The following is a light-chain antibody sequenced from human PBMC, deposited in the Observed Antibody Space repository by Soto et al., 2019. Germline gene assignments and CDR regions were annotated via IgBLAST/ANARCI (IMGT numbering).Light chain of an antibody. CDR3: HQYGSLPQT. CDR1: QSVSSTF. CDR2: GAS. V-gene: IGKV3-20*01. J-gene: IGKJ1*01. Sequence: EVVLTQSPGIVSLSPGERATLSCRASQSVSSTFFAWFQQKPGQAPRLLIYGASSRATGIPDRFSGSGSKTDFSLTISRLEPEDFAIYYCHQYGSLPQTFGQGTQVDIK.